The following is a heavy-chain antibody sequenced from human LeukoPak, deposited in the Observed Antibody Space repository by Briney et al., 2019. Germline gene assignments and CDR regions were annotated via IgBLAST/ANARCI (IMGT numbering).Heavy chain of an antibody. V-gene: IGHV1-69*02. CDR2: IIPILGIA. J-gene: IGHJ4*02. D-gene: IGHD2-2*01. CDR3: AILREDCSSTSCLDY. CDR1: GGTFSSYT. Sequence: ASVKVSCKASGGTFSSYTISWVRQAPGRGLEWMGRIIPILGIANYAQKFQGRVTITADKSTSTAYMELSSLRSEDTAVYYCAILREDCSSTSCLDYWGQGTLVTVSS.